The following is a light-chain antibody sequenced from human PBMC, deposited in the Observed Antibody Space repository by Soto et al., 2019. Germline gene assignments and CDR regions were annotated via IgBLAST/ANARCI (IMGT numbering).Light chain of an antibody. CDR3: SSYTSSITLDV. J-gene: IGLJ1*01. CDR2: EVS. V-gene: IGLV2-14*01. CDR1: SSDIGRYNY. Sequence: QSALTQPASMSGSPGQSITISCTGTSSDIGRYNYVSWYQQHAGKAPKLILYEVSNRPSGVSNRFSGSKSGNTASLTISGLQAEDEADYYCSSYTSSITLDVFGTGTRVTVL.